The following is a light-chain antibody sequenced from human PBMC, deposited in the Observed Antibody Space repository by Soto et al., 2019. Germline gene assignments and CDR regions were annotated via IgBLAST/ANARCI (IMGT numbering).Light chain of an antibody. J-gene: IGKJ3*01. CDR3: IQALQTPRFT. CDR2: LGS. Sequence: DIVMTQSPLSLPVTPGEPASISCRSSQSLLHSNGYNYLDWYLQKPGQSPQLLIYLGSNRASGVPDRFSGSGSGTDFTVKISRVEAEDVGVYYCIQALQTPRFTFGPGTKVDIK. V-gene: IGKV2-28*01. CDR1: QSLLHSNGYNY.